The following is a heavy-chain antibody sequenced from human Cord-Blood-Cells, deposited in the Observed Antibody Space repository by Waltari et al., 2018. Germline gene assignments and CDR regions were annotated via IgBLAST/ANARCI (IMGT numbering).Heavy chain of an antibody. CDR1: GYTITGYY. V-gene: IGHV1-2*02. CDR2: ITPNSGGT. CDR3: ARYCSSTSCYAAFDI. D-gene: IGHD2-2*01. Sequence: QVQLVQSGAEVEKPGASVKVSRKAAGYTITGYYINWGRQAPGKGLAWLGWITPNSGGTNYAQKFQGRVTMTRDTSISPAYMELSRLRADDTAVYYCARYCSSTSCYAAFDIWGQGTMVTVSS. J-gene: IGHJ3*02.